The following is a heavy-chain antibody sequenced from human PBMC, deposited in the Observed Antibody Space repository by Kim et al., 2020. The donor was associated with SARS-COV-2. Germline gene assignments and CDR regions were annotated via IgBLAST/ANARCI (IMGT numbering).Heavy chain of an antibody. V-gene: IGHV3-23*01. D-gene: IGHD6-19*01. CDR2: ISGSGGST. CDR1: GFTFSSYA. CDR3: ANSGYSSGWYYFQH. J-gene: IGHJ1*01. Sequence: GGSLRLSCAASGFTFSSYAMSWVRQAPGKGLEWVSAISGSGGSTYYADSVKGRFTISRDNSKNTLYLQMNSLRAEDTAVYYCANSGYSSGWYYFQHWGQGTLVTVSS.